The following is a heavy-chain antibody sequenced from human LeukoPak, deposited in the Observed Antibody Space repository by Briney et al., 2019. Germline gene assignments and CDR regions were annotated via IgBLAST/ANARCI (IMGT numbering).Heavy chain of an antibody. CDR2: IYYSGST. Sequence: SETLSLTCTVSGGSISSYYWSWIRQPPGKGLEWIGYIYYSGSTNYNPSLKSRVTISVDTSKNQFSLKLSSVTAADTAVYYCARHKLGIAAAGTDYWGQGTLVTVSS. CDR3: ARHKLGIAAAGTDY. D-gene: IGHD6-13*01. V-gene: IGHV4-59*01. J-gene: IGHJ4*02. CDR1: GGSISSYY.